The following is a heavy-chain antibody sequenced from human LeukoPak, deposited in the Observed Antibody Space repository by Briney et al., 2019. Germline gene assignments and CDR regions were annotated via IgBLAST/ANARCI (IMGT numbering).Heavy chain of an antibody. V-gene: IGHV3-30*04. J-gene: IGHJ4*02. Sequence: SGGSLRLSCAASGFTFSSYAMHWVRQAPGKGLEWVAVISYDGSNKYYADSVKGRFTISRDNSKNTLYLQMNSLRAEDTAVYYCARVPGIQLWLLGGYFDYWGQGTLVTVSS. D-gene: IGHD5-18*01. CDR2: ISYDGSNK. CDR3: ARVPGIQLWLLGGYFDY. CDR1: GFTFSSYA.